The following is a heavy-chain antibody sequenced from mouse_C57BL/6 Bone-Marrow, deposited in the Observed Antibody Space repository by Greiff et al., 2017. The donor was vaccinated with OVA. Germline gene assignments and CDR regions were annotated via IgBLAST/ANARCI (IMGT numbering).Heavy chain of an antibody. CDR1: GFTFSDYY. D-gene: IGHD5-1*01. CDR2: INYDGSST. CDR3: AREGYLYWYFDV. J-gene: IGHJ1*03. Sequence: EVHLVESEGGLVQPGSSMKLSCTASGFTFSDYYMAWVRQVPEKGLEWVANINYDGSSTYYLDSLKSRFIISRDNAKNILYLQMSSLKSEDTATYYCAREGYLYWYFDVWGTGTTVTVSS. V-gene: IGHV5-16*01.